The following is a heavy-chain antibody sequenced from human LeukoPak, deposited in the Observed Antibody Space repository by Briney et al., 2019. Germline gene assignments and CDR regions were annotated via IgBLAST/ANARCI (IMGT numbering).Heavy chain of an antibody. CDR1: GFTFSNYW. Sequence: GGSLRLSCAASGFTFSNYWMLWVRQAPGMGLEWVSRIRSDGSDTTYADSVKGRFTISRDNAKSTLYLQMNSLRAEDTAVYYCLYHDNGVTSSLESYWGQGILVTVST. V-gene: IGHV3-74*01. J-gene: IGHJ4*02. CDR3: LYHDNGVTSSLESY. D-gene: IGHD3-16*01. CDR2: IRSDGSDT.